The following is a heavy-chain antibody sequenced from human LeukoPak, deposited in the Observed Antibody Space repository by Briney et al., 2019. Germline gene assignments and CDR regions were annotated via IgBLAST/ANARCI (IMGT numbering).Heavy chain of an antibody. CDR2: ISTEGSIT. CDR3: ARDRTTVTLFDY. Sequence: GGPLTLSCAASGFTFTSVWMHWFRQAPGRGLVWISRISTEGSITGYAHSVKGRFTISRDNAKNTLYLQMNSLRAEDTAVYYCARDRTTVTLFDYWGQGALVTVSS. J-gene: IGHJ4*02. CDR1: GFTFTSVW. D-gene: IGHD4-17*01. V-gene: IGHV3-74*01.